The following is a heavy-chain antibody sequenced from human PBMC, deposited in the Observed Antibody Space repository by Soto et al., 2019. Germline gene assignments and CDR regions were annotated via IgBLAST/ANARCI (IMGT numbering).Heavy chain of an antibody. CDR1: GGSFRSYS. Sequence: SVNVYCKASGGSFRSYSICWVRQAPGQGLEWMGGIIPIFGTANYAQKFQGRVTITADESTSTAYMDLSSLRSEDNSLYYRPRLNNYSYAMDFWGKGPPVTAS. V-gene: IGHV1-69*13. CDR3: PRLNNYSYAMDF. CDR2: IIPIFGTA. J-gene: IGHJ6*04.